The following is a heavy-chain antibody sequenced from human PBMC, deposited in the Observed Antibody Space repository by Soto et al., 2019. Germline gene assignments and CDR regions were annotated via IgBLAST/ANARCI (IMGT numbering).Heavy chain of an antibody. Sequence: EVQLLESGGGLVQPGGSLRLSCAASGFTFSSYAMSWVRQAPGKGLEWVSAISGSGGSTYYADSVKGRFTISRDNSKNTLYLHMNSLSAEDTAVYYSAISLQIVVVPAAPLDYSGLDVWGQGSTVTVS. CDR2: ISGSGGST. D-gene: IGHD2-2*01. J-gene: IGHJ6*02. CDR1: GFTFSSYA. V-gene: IGHV3-23*01. CDR3: AISLQIVVVPAAPLDYSGLDV.